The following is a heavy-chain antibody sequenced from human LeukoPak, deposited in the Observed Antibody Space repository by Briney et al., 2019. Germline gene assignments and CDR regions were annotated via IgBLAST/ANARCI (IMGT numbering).Heavy chain of an antibody. J-gene: IGHJ4*02. CDR1: GGSISSYY. D-gene: IGHD3-22*01. Sequence: SETLSLTCTVSGGSISSYYWSWIRQPAGKGLEWIGRIYTSGSTNYNPSLKSRVTMSVDTSKNQFSLKLSSVTAADTAVYYCASRPHYYDSSGYYGRVAYYFDYWGQGTLVTVSS. CDR2: IYTSGST. CDR3: ASRPHYYDSSGYYGRVAYYFDY. V-gene: IGHV4-4*07.